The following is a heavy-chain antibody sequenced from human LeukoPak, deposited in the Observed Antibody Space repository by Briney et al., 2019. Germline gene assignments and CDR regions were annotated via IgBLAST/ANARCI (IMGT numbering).Heavy chain of an antibody. CDR1: GYTFTGYY. CDR2: INPNSGGT. D-gene: IGHD3-9*01. CDR3: ARDQGWDDMNAFDI. J-gene: IGHJ3*02. Sequence: ASVKVSCKASGYTFTGYYMHWGRQAPGQGLEWRGWINPNSGGTNYAQKFQGRVTMTRDTFISTAYMELSRLRSDDTAVYYCARDQGWDDMNAFDIWGQGTMVTVSS. V-gene: IGHV1-2*02.